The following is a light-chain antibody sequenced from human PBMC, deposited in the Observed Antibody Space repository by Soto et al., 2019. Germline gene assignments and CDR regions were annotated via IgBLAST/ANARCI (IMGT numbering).Light chain of an antibody. Sequence: DIQMTQSPSSLSASVGDRVTITCQASQDISNYLNWYQQKPGKAPKLLIYDASNLETGVPSRFSGSGSGTDFTFTISSLQPEDIATYYCQQYDNVPPTTFGQGTRLEIK. CDR1: QDISNY. J-gene: IGKJ5*01. CDR3: QQYDNVPPTT. V-gene: IGKV1-33*01. CDR2: DAS.